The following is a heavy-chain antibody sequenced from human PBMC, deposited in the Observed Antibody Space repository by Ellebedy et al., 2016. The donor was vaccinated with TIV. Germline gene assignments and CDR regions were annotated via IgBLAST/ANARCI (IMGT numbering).Heavy chain of an antibody. D-gene: IGHD1-26*01. CDR3: ARGLAGAYGGDFDY. Sequence: PGGSLRLSCAASGFTFTNHWMSWVRQAPGKGLEWVAVISYDGRTEFYADSVKGRFTISRDNSKNTLYLQMNRLRPEDTDVYYCARGLAGAYGGDFDYWGQGTLVTVSS. CDR2: ISYDGRTE. J-gene: IGHJ4*02. V-gene: IGHV3-30*03. CDR1: GFTFTNHW.